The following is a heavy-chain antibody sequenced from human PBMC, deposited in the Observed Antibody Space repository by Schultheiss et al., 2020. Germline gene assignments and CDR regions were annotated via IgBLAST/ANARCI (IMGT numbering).Heavy chain of an antibody. V-gene: IGHV3-23*01. CDR1: GFTFSTYS. CDR3: AKKAMAAALDP. J-gene: IGHJ5*02. D-gene: IGHD6-13*01. Sequence: GESLKISCAASGFTFSTYSMNWVRQAPGKGLEWVSAISGSGGSTYYADSVKGRFTISRDNSKNTLYLQMNSLRADDTAVYYCAKKAMAAALDPWGQGTLVTVSS. CDR2: ISGSGGST.